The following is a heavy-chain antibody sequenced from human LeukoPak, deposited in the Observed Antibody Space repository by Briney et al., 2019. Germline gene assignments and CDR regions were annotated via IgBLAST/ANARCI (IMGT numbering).Heavy chain of an antibody. CDR1: GYTFTSYD. D-gene: IGHD3-3*01. V-gene: IGHV1-8*01. J-gene: IGHJ5*02. CDR2: MNPNSGNT. CDR3: ARTVVTIFGGVYWFDP. Sequence: GASVKVSCKASGYTFTSYDINWVRQATGQGLEWMGWMNPNSGNTGYAQKFQGRVTITRNTSISTAYMELSSLRSEDTAVYYCARTVVTIFGGVYWFDPWGQGTLVTVSS.